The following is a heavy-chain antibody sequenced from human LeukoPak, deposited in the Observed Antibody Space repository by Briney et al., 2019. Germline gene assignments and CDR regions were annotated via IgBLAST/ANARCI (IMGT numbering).Heavy chain of an antibody. Sequence: GASVKVSCKASGYTFTGYYMHWVRQAPGQGLEWMGWINPNSGGTNYAQKFQGRVTMTRDTSISTAYMELSRLRSDDTAVYYCARVPPIVATIYNWFDPWGQGTLVTVSS. CDR1: GYTFTGYY. V-gene: IGHV1-2*02. D-gene: IGHD5-12*01. CDR2: INPNSGGT. CDR3: ARVPPIVATIYNWFDP. J-gene: IGHJ5*02.